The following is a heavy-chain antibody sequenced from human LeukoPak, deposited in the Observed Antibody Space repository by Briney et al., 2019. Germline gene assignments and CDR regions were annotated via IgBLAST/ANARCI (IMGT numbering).Heavy chain of an antibody. V-gene: IGHV3-23*01. CDR1: GFTFSSYA. Sequence: PGGSLRLSCAASGFTFSSYAMSWVRQAPGKGLEWVSAISGSGGSTYYADSVKGRFTISRDNSKNTLYLQMNSLRAEDTAVYYCAVDFWSGYYTGGYYFDYWGQGTLVTVSS. CDR3: AVDFWSGYYTGGYYFDY. CDR2: ISGSGGST. J-gene: IGHJ4*02. D-gene: IGHD3-3*01.